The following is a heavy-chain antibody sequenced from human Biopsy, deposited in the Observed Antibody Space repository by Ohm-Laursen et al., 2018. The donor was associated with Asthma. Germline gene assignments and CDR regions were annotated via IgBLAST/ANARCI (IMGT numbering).Heavy chain of an antibody. Sequence: ASVKVSCKASGYTFIHYAIHWVRQAPGQRLEWMGWINAGNGNTKYSQKFQGRVTITRDTSASTAYMDLRSLRSEDTAVYYCARVRKDYYDSSGLSGSWFDPWGQGTLVTVSS. CDR1: GYTFIHYA. CDR3: ARVRKDYYDSSGLSGSWFDP. J-gene: IGHJ5*02. CDR2: INAGNGNT. V-gene: IGHV1-3*01. D-gene: IGHD3-22*01.